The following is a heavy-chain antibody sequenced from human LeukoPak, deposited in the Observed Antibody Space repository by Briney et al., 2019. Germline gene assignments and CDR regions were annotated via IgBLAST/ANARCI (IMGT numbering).Heavy chain of an antibody. CDR2: TSAYNGNT. V-gene: IGHV1-18*01. CDR3: AILQVWSNDDFDK. J-gene: IGHJ3*02. CDR1: GYTFTTSV. D-gene: IGHD2-21*01. Sequence: AAVKVSCKPSGYTFTTSVIGGVPQAPGQGLEWVGWTSAYNGNTKNAQTLQGTVTVTTDTSTPTAYMELTSLRSDDTAVCYPAILQVWSNDDFDKWGQGTMVTVSS.